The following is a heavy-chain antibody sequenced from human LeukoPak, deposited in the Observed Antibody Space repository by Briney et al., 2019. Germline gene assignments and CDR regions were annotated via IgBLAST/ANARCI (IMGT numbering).Heavy chain of an antibody. J-gene: IGHJ6*02. CDR2: IIPIFGTA. Sequence: GASVKVSCKASGGTFSSYAISWVRQAPGQGLEWMGGIIPIFGTASYAQKFQGRVTITADESTSIAYMELSSLRSEDTAVYYCARVSLATKFYYYYGMDVWGQGTTVTVSS. CDR1: GGTFSSYA. V-gene: IGHV1-69*01. CDR3: ARVSLATKFYYYYGMDV. D-gene: IGHD5-12*01.